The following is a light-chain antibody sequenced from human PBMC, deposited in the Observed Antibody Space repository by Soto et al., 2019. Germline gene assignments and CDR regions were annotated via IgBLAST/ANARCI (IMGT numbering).Light chain of an antibody. V-gene: IGKV3-15*01. J-gene: IGKJ3*01. Sequence: EIVMTQSPATLSVPPGERATLSCRASQSVSGNLAWYQQKPGQVPRLLIYAASTRATGIPARFSGSGSGTEFTLTINSLQSEDFAVYYCQQYNNWPPITFGPGTKVDIK. CDR3: QQYNNWPPIT. CDR2: AAS. CDR1: QSVSGN.